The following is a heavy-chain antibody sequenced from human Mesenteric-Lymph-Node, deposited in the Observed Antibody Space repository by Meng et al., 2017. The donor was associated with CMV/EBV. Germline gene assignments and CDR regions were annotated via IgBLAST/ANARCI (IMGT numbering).Heavy chain of an antibody. CDR2: VYSGGTKT. D-gene: IGHD6-13*01. V-gene: IGHV3-NL1*01. CDR1: GFTFSTYG. CDR3: ARDLVAAAGMDYYYGMDV. J-gene: IGHJ6*02. Sequence: GGSLRLSCAASGFTFSTYGFHWVRQAPGKGLEWVSVVYSGGTKTNYADSVKGRFTISRDNSKNTLYLQTDSLRAEDTAVYYCARDLVAAAGMDYYYGMDVWGQGTTVTVSS.